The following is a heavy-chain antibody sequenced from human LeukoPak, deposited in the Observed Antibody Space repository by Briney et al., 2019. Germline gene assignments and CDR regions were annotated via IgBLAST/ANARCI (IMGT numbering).Heavy chain of an antibody. D-gene: IGHD3-10*01. CDR2: ISGSGGST. Sequence: PGGSLRLSCTASGFTFRSYDMSWVRQAPGKGLEWVSAISGSGGSTYYADSVKGRFTISRDNSKNTLYLQMNSLRAEDTAVYYCAKDGVRLDYYGSGSYSPELDYWGQGTLVTVSS. CDR3: AKDGVRLDYYGSGSYSPELDY. J-gene: IGHJ4*02. V-gene: IGHV3-23*01. CDR1: GFTFRSYD.